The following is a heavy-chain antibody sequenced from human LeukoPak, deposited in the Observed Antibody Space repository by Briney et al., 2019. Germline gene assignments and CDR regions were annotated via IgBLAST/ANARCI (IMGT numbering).Heavy chain of an antibody. V-gene: IGHV1-18*01. D-gene: IGHD3-22*01. CDR3: ARVRGGSGYWYYFDY. J-gene: IGHJ4*02. CDR1: GYTFTSYG. Sequence: ASVKVSCKASGYTFTSYGISWVRQAPGQGLEWMGWISAYNGNTNYAQKLQGRVTMTTDTSTSTAYMELRSLRSDDTAVYYCARVRGGSGYWYYFDYWGQGTLVTVSS. CDR2: ISAYNGNT.